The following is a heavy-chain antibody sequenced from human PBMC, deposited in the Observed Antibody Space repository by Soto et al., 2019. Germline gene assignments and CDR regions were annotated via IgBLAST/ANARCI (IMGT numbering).Heavy chain of an antibody. CDR3: GRDQELYYEGMAAAFDI. CDR2: IIPIFGTA. CDR1: GGTLSSYA. J-gene: IGHJ3*02. D-gene: IGHD2-8*01. Sequence: SVKVSCKASGGTLSSYAISWVRQAPGQGLEWMGGIIPIFGTANYAQKFQGRVTITADESTSTAYMELSSLRSEDTAVYYCGRDQELYYEGMAAAFDIWGQGTMVTVSS. V-gene: IGHV1-69*13.